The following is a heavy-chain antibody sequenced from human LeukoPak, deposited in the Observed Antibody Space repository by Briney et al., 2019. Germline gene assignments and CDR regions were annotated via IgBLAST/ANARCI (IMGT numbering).Heavy chain of an antibody. D-gene: IGHD1-26*01. CDR3: ARKGAATSGLDYYYMDV. CDR1: GYTFTSYG. CDR2: ISAYNGNT. V-gene: IGHV1-18*01. Sequence: ASVKVSCKASGYTFTSYGISWVRRAPGQGLEWMGWISAYNGNTNYAQKLQGGVTMTTDTSTSTAYMELRSLRSDDTAVYYCARKGAATSGLDYYYMDVWGKGTTVTVSS. J-gene: IGHJ6*03.